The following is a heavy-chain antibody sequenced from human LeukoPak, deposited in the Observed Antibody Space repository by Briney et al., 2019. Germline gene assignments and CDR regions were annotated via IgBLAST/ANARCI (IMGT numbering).Heavy chain of an antibody. D-gene: IGHD6-19*01. CDR2: ISWNSGSI. Sequence: GGSLRLSCAASGFTFDDYAMHWVRQAPGKGLEWVSGISWNSGSIGYADSVKGRFTISRDNAKNSLYLQMNSLRAEDTAFYYCAKDIGPGISVAVNLEYWGQGTLVTVSS. V-gene: IGHV3-9*01. CDR1: GFTFDDYA. J-gene: IGHJ4*02. CDR3: AKDIGPGISVAVNLEY.